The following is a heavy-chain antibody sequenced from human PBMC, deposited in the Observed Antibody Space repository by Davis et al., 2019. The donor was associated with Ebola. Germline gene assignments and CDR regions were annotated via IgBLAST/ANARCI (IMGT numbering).Heavy chain of an antibody. J-gene: IGHJ4*02. D-gene: IGHD4/OR15-4a*01. V-gene: IGHV3-48*02. CDR2: ISGNSTTK. CDR3: ARTPGRSAVLLPYFDS. CDR1: GFTFGDYA. Sequence: GESLKISCAASGFTFGDYALNWVRRAPGKGLQWLSYISGNSTTKYYADSVKGRFTISRDNAKNSLYLQMNSLRDEDTAVYYCARTPGRSAVLLPYFDSWGQGTLVTVSS.